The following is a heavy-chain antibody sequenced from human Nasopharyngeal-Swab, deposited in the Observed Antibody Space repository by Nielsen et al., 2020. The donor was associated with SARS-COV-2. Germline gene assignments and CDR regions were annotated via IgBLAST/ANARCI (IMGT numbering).Heavy chain of an antibody. CDR1: GFTFSSYW. V-gene: IGHV3-7*01. Sequence: GESLKISCAASGFTFSSYWMTWVRQAPGKGLEWVANIKHAGSAKYYADSVKGRFTISRDNAKSSLHLQMKSLRAEDTAVYYCARHYDFWSGYYNSHFYGMDVWGQGTTVTVSS. CDR2: IKHAGSAK. J-gene: IGHJ6*02. D-gene: IGHD3-3*01. CDR3: ARHYDFWSGYYNSHFYGMDV.